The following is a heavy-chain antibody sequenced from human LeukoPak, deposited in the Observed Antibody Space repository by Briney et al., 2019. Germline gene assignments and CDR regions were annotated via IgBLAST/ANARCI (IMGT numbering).Heavy chain of an antibody. Sequence: GGSLRLSCAASGFTFSSYWMSWVRPAPGKGLEWVANIKQDGSEKYYVDSVKGRFTISRDNAKNSLYLQMNSLRAEDTAVYYCASEPRWQSTDYWGQGTLVTVSS. J-gene: IGHJ4*02. V-gene: IGHV3-7*03. CDR3: ASEPRWQSTDY. CDR1: GFTFSSYW. D-gene: IGHD5-24*01. CDR2: IKQDGSEK.